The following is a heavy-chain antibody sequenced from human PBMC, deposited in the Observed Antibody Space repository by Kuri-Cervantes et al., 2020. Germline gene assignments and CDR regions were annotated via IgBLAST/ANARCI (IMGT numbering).Heavy chain of an antibody. CDR2: INPNSGGT. CDR3: AGETMIVVVAKGYFDL. Sequence: ASVKVSCKASGYTFTGYYMHWVRQAPGQGLEWMGWINPNSGGTNYAQKFQGRVTMTRDTSISTAYMELSRLRSDDTAVYYCAGETMIVVVAKGYFDLWGRGTLVTVSS. CDR1: GYTFTGYY. D-gene: IGHD3-22*01. V-gene: IGHV1-2*02. J-gene: IGHJ2*01.